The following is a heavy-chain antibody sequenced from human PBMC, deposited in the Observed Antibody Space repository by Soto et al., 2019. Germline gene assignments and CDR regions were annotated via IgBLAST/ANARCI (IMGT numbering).Heavy chain of an antibody. CDR3: ARWGTTGGLDF. D-gene: IGHD3-16*01. CDR1: GFTFRSYV. J-gene: IGHJ1*01. V-gene: IGHV3-33*05. CDR2: TSYDGSNK. Sequence: QVQLVESGGGVVQPGTSLRLSCVGSGFTFRSYVIHWVRQAPGKGLEWVALTSYDGSNKDYGDSVKGRFTISRDNSRNTVDLQMDSLRREDTALYYCARWGTTGGLDFWGQGTRVSVSS.